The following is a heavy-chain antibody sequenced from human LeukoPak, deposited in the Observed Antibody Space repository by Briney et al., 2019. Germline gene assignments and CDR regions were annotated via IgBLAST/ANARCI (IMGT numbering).Heavy chain of an antibody. Sequence: GGSLRLSCAASGFTFSSYSMNWVRQAPGKGLEWVSYISSSSSTIYYADSVKGRFTISRDNAKNSLYLQMNSLRAEDTAVYYCARGGYDFWSGYRPFDYWGRGTLVTVSS. J-gene: IGHJ4*02. CDR1: GFTFSSYS. CDR3: ARGGYDFWSGYRPFDY. CDR2: ISSSSSTI. V-gene: IGHV3-48*01. D-gene: IGHD3-3*01.